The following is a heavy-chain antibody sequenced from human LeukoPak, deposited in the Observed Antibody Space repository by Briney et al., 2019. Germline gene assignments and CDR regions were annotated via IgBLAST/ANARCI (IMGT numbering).Heavy chain of an antibody. CDR3: ARDRSDRLAVAGTSAFDY. Sequence: GGSLRLSCAASGFTFSSYSMNWVRQAPGKGLEWVSSISSSSSYIYYAASVKGRFTIYRDNAKNSLYLQMNSLRAEDTAVYYCARDRSDRLAVAGTSAFDYWGQGTLVTVSS. CDR1: GFTFSSYS. V-gene: IGHV3-21*01. CDR2: ISSSSSYI. J-gene: IGHJ4*02. D-gene: IGHD6-19*01.